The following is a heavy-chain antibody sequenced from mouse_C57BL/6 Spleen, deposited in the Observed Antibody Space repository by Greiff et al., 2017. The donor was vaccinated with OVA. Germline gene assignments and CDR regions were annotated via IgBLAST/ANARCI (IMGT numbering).Heavy chain of an antibody. Sequence: VHVKQSGPELVKPGASVKISCKASGYSFTDYNMNWVKQSNGKSLEWIGVINPNYGTTSYNQKFKGKATLTVDQSSSTAYMQLNSLTSEDSAVYYCARERYEGWYFDVWGTGTTVTVSS. CDR1: GYSFTDYN. CDR2: INPNYGTT. J-gene: IGHJ1*03. D-gene: IGHD2-14*01. CDR3: ARERYEGWYFDV. V-gene: IGHV1-39*01.